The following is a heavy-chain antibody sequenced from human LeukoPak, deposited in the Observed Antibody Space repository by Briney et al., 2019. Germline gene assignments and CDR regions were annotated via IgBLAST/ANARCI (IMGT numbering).Heavy chain of an antibody. CDR2: IYTSGST. J-gene: IGHJ3*02. D-gene: IGHD5-18*01. Sequence: SETLSLTCTVSGGSISSGSYYWSWIRQPAGKGLEWIGRIYTSGSTNYNPSLKSRVTISVDTSKNQFSLKLSSVTAADTAVYYCARGYSYGTGFDAFDIWGQGTMVTVSS. CDR1: GGSISSGSYY. V-gene: IGHV4-61*02. CDR3: ARGYSYGTGFDAFDI.